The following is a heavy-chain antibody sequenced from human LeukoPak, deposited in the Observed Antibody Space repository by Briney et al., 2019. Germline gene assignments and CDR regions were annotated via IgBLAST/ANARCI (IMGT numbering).Heavy chain of an antibody. J-gene: IGHJ4*02. CDR3: AKTPRYIAARQSHFDY. V-gene: IGHV3-30*18. D-gene: IGHD6-6*01. CDR2: LAYDGSNI. CDR1: GFTSSTIA. Sequence: GGPLSPSCAAPGFTSSTIAMPWVGQPQGKGLKWLAVLAYDGSNIHYADSVKGRFTISRDNSKKTLYLQMNSLRAEDTAVYYCAKTPRYIAARQSHFDYWGQGTLVTVSS.